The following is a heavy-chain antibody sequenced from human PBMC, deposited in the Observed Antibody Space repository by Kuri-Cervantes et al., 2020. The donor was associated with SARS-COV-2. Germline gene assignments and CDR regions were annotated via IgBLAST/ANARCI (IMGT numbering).Heavy chain of an antibody. CDR2: IGTAGDT. D-gene: IGHD1-26*01. CDR3: ARSPVWEGYFDF. V-gene: IGHV3-13*03. CDR1: GFTFSSYD. Sequence: GGSLRLSCAACGFTFSSYDMHWVRQATGKGLEWVSAIGTAGDTYYPGSVKGEFTISRENAKNSLYLQMNSLRAGDTAVYYCARSPVWEGYFDFWGQGTLVTVSS. J-gene: IGHJ4*01.